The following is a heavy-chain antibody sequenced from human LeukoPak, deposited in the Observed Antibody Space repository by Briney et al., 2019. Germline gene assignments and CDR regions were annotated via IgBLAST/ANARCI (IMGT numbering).Heavy chain of an antibody. Sequence: PGGSLRLSCAASGLTFCKYSMTWVRQAPGKGLEWVSFIDTSSTTMYYTDSVKGRFTISRDNAKNSLYLQMNSLRAEDTAVYYCARVPPQWLPNRDAFDIWGQGTMVTVSS. CDR1: GLTFCKYS. D-gene: IGHD6-19*01. V-gene: IGHV3-48*04. CDR3: ARVPPQWLPNRDAFDI. CDR2: IDTSSTTM. J-gene: IGHJ3*02.